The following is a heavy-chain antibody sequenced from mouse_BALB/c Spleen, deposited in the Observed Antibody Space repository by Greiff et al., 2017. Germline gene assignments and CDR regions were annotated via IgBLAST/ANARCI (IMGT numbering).Heavy chain of an antibody. Sequence: VQRVESGPGLVQPSQSLSITCTVSGFSLTSYGVHWVRQSPGKGLEWLGVIWSGGSTDYNAAFISRLSISKDNSKSQVFFKMNSLQANDTAIYYCARYGNFAYWGQGTLVTVSA. CDR3: ARYGNFAY. V-gene: IGHV2-2*02. D-gene: IGHD2-1*01. CDR2: IWSGGST. CDR1: GFSLTSYG. J-gene: IGHJ3*01.